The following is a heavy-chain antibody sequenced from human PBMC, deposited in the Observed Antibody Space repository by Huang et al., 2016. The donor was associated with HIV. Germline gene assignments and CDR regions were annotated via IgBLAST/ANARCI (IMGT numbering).Heavy chain of an antibody. J-gene: IGHJ6*03. CDR2: ILYIGNG. D-gene: IGHD4-17*01. CDR1: GGSISSSSYY. Sequence: QLQLQESGPGLVMPSETLSLTCTVSGGSISSSSYYWGWIRQSPGKGLEWIGSILYIGNGYYNPSLKSRVTMSVDRSSNQFSLKMHSVTAADSAVYYCASRTTVTTTSNYHYFYMDVWGKGTTVIVSS. V-gene: IGHV4-39*01. CDR3: ASRTTVTTTSNYHYFYMDV.